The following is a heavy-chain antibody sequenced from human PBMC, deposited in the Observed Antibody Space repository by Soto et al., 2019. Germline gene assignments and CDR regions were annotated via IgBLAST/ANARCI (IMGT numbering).Heavy chain of an antibody. D-gene: IGHD3-10*01. J-gene: IGHJ6*02. V-gene: IGHV2-5*02. CDR2: TYWDDDE. Sequence: ITLKESGPTLVKPTQTLPLTCTFSGFSLNTGGVGVGWVRQPRGKAVEWVALTYWDDDERYRPSLRSRLNITKDTINNQGVLTMTNRDPEDTATYYCVRNWRYYGGDYYYGMDAWGQGTTVTVSS. CDR1: GFSLNTGGVG. CDR3: VRNWRYYGGDYYYGMDA.